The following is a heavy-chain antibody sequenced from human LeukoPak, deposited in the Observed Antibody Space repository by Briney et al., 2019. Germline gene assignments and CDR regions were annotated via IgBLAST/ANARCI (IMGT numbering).Heavy chain of an antibody. D-gene: IGHD6-19*01. CDR1: GFTFSSYS. V-gene: IGHV3-21*01. CDR3: ARGTPSSSGWLYYGMDV. Sequence: GGSLRLSCAASGFTFSSYSMNWVRQAPGKGLEWVSSISSSISYIYYADSVKGRFTISRDNAKNSLYLQMNSLRAEDTAVYYCARGTPSSSGWLYYGMDVWGQGTTVTVSS. J-gene: IGHJ6*02. CDR2: ISSSISYI.